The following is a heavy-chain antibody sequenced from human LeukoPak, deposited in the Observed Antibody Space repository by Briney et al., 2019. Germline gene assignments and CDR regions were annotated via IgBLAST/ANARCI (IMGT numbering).Heavy chain of an antibody. Sequence: ASVKVSCKASGYTFTNYGISWVRQAPGHGLEWMGWISAYSGYTHYAQTITGRVTVATEASTTPAYMKLRCLTSYATTVYYCGRDAVSTTTAGGIDYWGQGTLVTVSS. CDR2: ISAYSGYT. D-gene: IGHD5/OR15-5a*01. J-gene: IGHJ4*02. V-gene: IGHV1-18*01. CDR1: GYTFTNYG. CDR3: GRDAVSTTTAGGIDY.